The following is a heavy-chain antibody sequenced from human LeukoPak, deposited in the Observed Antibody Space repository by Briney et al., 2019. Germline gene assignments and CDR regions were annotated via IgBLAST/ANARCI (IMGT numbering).Heavy chain of an antibody. Sequence: ASVKLSCTASGYTFTSYGISWVRQAPGQGLEWMGCISGYNGNTNYAQKLQGRVTITADKSTSTAYMELSSLTSDDTAVYYCASAPLQSLVRNDYSYDGMDGWGQGTTVTVSS. J-gene: IGHJ6*02. V-gene: IGHV1-18*01. CDR2: ISGYNGNT. D-gene: IGHD6-19*01. CDR3: ASAPLQSLVRNDYSYDGMDG. CDR1: GYTFTSYG.